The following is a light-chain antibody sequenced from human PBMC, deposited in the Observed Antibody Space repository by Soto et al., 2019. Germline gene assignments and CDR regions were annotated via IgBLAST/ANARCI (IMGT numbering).Light chain of an antibody. CDR1: SSDVGPYNL. CDR2: EVT. J-gene: IGLJ1*01. Sequence: QSALTQSASESGSPGQWITIYCTGTSSDVGPYNLVSWYQQHPGKAPKLIIYEVTERPSGVSNRFSGSKSGNTASLTISGLQADDEADYYCCSYAGPNTFVFGLGTKLTVL. V-gene: IGLV2-23*02. CDR3: CSYAGPNTFV.